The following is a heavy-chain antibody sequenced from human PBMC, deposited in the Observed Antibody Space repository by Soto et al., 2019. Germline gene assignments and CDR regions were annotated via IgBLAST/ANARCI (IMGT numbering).Heavy chain of an antibody. D-gene: IGHD6-19*01. CDR1: GYTFTTFA. V-gene: IGHV1-3*04. J-gene: IGHJ5*02. CDR3: ARASTGWYRGWFDP. CDR2: INTANGDT. Sequence: QVHLAQSGAEVQKPGASMNLSCKASGYTFTTFAMHWLRQAPGQRPEWMGWINTANGDTKYSQTLQGRITITRDTPARIVYMDLRSLTSEDTAVYFCARASTGWYRGWFDPWGQGTVVTVSS.